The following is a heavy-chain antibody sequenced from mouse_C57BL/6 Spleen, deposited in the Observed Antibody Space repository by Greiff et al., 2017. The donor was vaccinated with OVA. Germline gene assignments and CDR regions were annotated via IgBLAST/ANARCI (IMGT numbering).Heavy chain of an antibody. CDR2: INPNNGGT. V-gene: IGHV1-22*01. CDR1: GYTFTDYN. J-gene: IGHJ1*03. CDR3: ARSGVYYGSSHWYFDV. D-gene: IGHD1-1*01. Sequence: VQLKQSGPELVKPGASVKMSCKASGYTFTDYNMHWVKQSHGKSLEWIGYINPNNGGTSYNQKFKGKATLTVNKSSSTAYMELRSLTSEDSAVYYCARSGVYYGSSHWYFDVWGTGTTVTVSS.